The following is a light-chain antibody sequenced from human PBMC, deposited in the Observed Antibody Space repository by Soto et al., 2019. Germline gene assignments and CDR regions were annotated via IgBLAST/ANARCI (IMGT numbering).Light chain of an antibody. J-gene: IGKJ1*01. CDR3: QQRSNWPLT. Sequence: EIVFTHSPSTLSSSQGERATLSCRASQSVSSSYLAWYQQKPGQAPRLHVYDALNRATGIPSRFSGSGSGTDFTLTISSLEPEAFAVYYCQQRSNWPLTFGQGTKVDIK. CDR1: QSVSSSY. CDR2: DAL. V-gene: IGKV3D-20*02.